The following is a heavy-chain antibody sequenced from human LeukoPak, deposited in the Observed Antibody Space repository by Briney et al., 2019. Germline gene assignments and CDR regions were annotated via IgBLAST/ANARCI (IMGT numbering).Heavy chain of an antibody. J-gene: IGHJ4*02. CDR3: ARGLRITMVRGVSFPDY. Sequence: SETLSLTCAVYGGSFSGYYWSWIRQPPGKGLEWIGDINHSGSTNYNPSLKSRVTISVDTSKNQFSLNLSSVTAADTAVYYCARGLRITMVRGVSFPDYWGQGTLVTVSS. CDR2: INHSGST. D-gene: IGHD3-10*01. V-gene: IGHV4-34*01. CDR1: GGSFSGYY.